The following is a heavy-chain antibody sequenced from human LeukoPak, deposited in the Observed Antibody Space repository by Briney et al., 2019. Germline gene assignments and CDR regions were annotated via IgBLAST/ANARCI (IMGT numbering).Heavy chain of an antibody. CDR3: ARTNIVVVPAAPWDAFDI. V-gene: IGHV3-21*01. J-gene: IGHJ3*02. D-gene: IGHD2-2*01. Sequence: PVGSLRLSCAASGFTFSSYSMNWVRQAPGKGLEWVSSISSSSSYIYYADSVKGRFTISRDNAKNSLYLQMNSLRAEDTAVYYCARTNIVVVPAAPWDAFDIWGQGTMVTVSS. CDR1: GFTFSSYS. CDR2: ISSSSSYI.